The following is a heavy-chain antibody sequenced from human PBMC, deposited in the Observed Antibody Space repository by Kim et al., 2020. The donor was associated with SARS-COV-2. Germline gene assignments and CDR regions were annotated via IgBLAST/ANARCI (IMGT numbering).Heavy chain of an antibody. D-gene: IGHD6-19*01. Sequence: ASVKVSCKASGYTFTSYAMHWVRQAPGQRLEWMGWINAGNGNTKYSQKFQGRVTITRDTSASTAYMELSSLRSEDTAVYYCAREEYSSGWPYYYYYGMDVWGQGTTVTVSS. CDR2: INAGNGNT. CDR3: AREEYSSGWPYYYYYGMDV. V-gene: IGHV1-3*01. CDR1: GYTFTSYA. J-gene: IGHJ6*02.